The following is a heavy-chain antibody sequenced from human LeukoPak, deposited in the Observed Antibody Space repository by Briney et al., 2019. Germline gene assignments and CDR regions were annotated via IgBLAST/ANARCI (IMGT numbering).Heavy chain of an antibody. Sequence: ASVKVSCKASGYTFTSYGISWVRQAPGQGLEWMGWISAYNGNTNYAQKLQGRVTMTTDTSTSTAYMELRSLRSDDTAVYCCASVAGGTSDYYFDYWGQGTLVTVSS. V-gene: IGHV1-18*01. D-gene: IGHD3-16*01. CDR1: GYTFTSYG. CDR2: ISAYNGNT. J-gene: IGHJ4*02. CDR3: ASVAGGTSDYYFDY.